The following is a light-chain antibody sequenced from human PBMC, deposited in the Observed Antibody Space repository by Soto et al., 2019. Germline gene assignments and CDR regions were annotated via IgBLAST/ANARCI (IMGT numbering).Light chain of an antibody. CDR2: DVN. Sequence: QPVLAQPASVSGSPGQSITISCTGTSSDVGGYDFVSWDQHHPGKAPKLMIYDVNNRPSGLSNRVSGSKSGNTASLTISGLQTEDEADYYCSSYTSSHTRVFGTGTKVTVL. V-gene: IGLV2-14*01. J-gene: IGLJ1*01. CDR1: SSDVGGYDF. CDR3: SSYTSSHTRV.